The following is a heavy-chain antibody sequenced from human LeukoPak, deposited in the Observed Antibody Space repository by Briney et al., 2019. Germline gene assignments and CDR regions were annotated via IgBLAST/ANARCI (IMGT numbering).Heavy chain of an antibody. CDR2: INPSGGSP. J-gene: IGHJ4*02. D-gene: IGHD2-21*02. Sequence: ASVNVSCKVSGYTFTSHYLHWVRQAPGQGLEWMGIINPSGGSPSYAQKFQGRVTMTRDTSTGTLYMELSSLRSEDTAVYYCAREADCSGDCCLPVRHFHYWGQGTLVTVSS. CDR1: GYTFTSHY. V-gene: IGHV1-46*01. CDR3: AREADCSGDCCLPVRHFHY.